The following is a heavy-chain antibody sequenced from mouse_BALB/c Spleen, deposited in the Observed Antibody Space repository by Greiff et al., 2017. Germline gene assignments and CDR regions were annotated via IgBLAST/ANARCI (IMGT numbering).Heavy chain of an antibody. J-gene: IGHJ3*01. V-gene: IGHV1S82*01. CDR3: ASGDYRYDGRFAY. CDR2: IHPSDSET. CDR1: GYSFTSYW. Sequence: QVQLQQPGAELVRPGASVKLSCKASGYSFTSYWMNWVKQRPGQGLEWIGMIHPSDSETRLNQKFKDKATLPVDKSSSTAYMQLSSTTSEDAAVYNCASGDYRYDGRFAYWGQGTLVTVSA. D-gene: IGHD2-14*01.